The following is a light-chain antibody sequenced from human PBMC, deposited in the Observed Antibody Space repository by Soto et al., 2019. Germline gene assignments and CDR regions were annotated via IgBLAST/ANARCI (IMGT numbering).Light chain of an antibody. CDR1: QSVSNY. Sequence: EIVLTQSPATLSLSPGERATLSCRASQSVSNYLGWYQQKSGQAPRLLISDVSKRATGIPARFSGSGSGTDFTLTISSLEPEDFAIYYCQHRVNWPTFGGGTKVESK. J-gene: IGKJ4*01. V-gene: IGKV3-11*01. CDR2: DVS. CDR3: QHRVNWPT.